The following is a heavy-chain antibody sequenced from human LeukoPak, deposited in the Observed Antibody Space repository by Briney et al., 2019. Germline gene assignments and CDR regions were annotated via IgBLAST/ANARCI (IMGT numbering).Heavy chain of an antibody. D-gene: IGHD1-7*01. Sequence: GGSLRLSCAASGFTFSSYEMNWVRQAPGKGLEWVSYISSSTSTIYYADSVKGRFTISRDNSKNTLYLQMNSLRAEDTAVYYCAKIRVIFNWNYAYYFDYWGQGSLVTVSS. CDR2: ISSSTSTI. CDR1: GFTFSSYE. J-gene: IGHJ4*02. V-gene: IGHV3-48*03. CDR3: AKIRVIFNWNYAYYFDY.